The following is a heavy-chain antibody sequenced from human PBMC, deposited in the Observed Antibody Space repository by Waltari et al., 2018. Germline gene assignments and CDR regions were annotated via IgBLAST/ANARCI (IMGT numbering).Heavy chain of an antibody. D-gene: IGHD2-2*01. CDR3: ARVHCSSTSCYGDAFDI. J-gene: IGHJ3*02. CDR1: GGSFSGYY. V-gene: IGHV4-34*01. CDR2: INHSGST. Sequence: QAQLQQWGAGLLKPSETLSLTCAVYGGSFSGYYWSWIRQPPGKGLEWIGEINHSGSTNYNPSLKSRVTISVDTSKNQFSLKLSSVTAADTAVYYCARVHCSSTSCYGDAFDIWGQGTMVTVSS.